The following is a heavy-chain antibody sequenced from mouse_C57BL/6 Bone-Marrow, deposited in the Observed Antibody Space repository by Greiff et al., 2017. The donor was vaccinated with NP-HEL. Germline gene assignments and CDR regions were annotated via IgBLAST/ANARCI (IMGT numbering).Heavy chain of an antibody. Sequence: QVQLQQPGAELVKPGASVKLSCKASGYTFTSYWMQWVKQRPGQGLEWIGEIDPSDSYTNYNHKFKGKATLTVDTSSSTSYMQLSSLTSEDSAVYYCARRYYYGSRYFDYWGQGTTLTVSS. J-gene: IGHJ2*01. CDR3: ARRYYYGSRYFDY. CDR2: IDPSDSYT. CDR1: GYTFTSYW. V-gene: IGHV1-50*01. D-gene: IGHD1-1*01.